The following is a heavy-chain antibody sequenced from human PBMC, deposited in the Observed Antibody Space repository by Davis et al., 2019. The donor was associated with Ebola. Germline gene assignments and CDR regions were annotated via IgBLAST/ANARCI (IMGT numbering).Heavy chain of an antibody. CDR2: ISSSGSTI. V-gene: IGHV3-11*04. J-gene: IGHJ6*02. CDR3: AREHIIAVADHYYYYGMDV. D-gene: IGHD6-19*01. CDR1: GFTFSDYY. Sequence: GESLKISCAASGFTFSDYYMSWIRQAPGKGLEWVSYISSSGSTIYYADSVKGRFTISRDNAKNTLYLQMNSLRAEDTAVYYCAREHIIAVADHYYYYGMDVWGQGTTVTVSS.